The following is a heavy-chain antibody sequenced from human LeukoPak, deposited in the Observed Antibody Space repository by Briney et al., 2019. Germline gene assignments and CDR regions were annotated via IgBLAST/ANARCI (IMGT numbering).Heavy chain of an antibody. Sequence: PSETLSLTCTVSGGSISSSGYYWGWIRQPPGKGLEWIGSIYYSGSTYYNPSLKSRVTISVDTSKNQFSLKLSSVTAADTAVYYCARSPMGYCSSTSCENWFDPWGQGTLVTVSS. V-gene: IGHV4-39*07. CDR2: IYYSGST. CDR3: ARSPMGYCSSTSCENWFDP. CDR1: GGSISSSGYY. D-gene: IGHD2-2*01. J-gene: IGHJ5*02.